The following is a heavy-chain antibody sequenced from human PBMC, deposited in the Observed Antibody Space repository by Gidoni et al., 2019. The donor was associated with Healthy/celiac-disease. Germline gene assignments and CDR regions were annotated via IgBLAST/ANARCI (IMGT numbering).Heavy chain of an antibody. V-gene: IGHV3-23*01. CDR1: GFTFSSYA. CDR2: ISGSGGST. CDR3: AKDSSFTSGYSSIRGYFDY. J-gene: IGHJ4*02. D-gene: IGHD6-13*01. Sequence: EVQLLESGGGLVQPGGSLRLSCAASGFTFSSYAMSWVRQAPGKGLEWVSAISGSGGSTYYADSVKGRFTISRDNSKNTLYLQMNSLRAEDTAVYYCAKDSSFTSGYSSIRGYFDYWGQGTLVTVSS.